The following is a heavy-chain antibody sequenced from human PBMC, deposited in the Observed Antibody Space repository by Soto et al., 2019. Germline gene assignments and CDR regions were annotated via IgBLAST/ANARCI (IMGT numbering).Heavy chain of an antibody. Sequence: GGSLRLSCAASGFTFGSYAMSWVRQSPGKGLEWISSISGSGSSTYFADSVKGRFTISRDSSKNTLYLQMNSLRAEDTALYYCAKGQYMSGIRARLIDSWGQGTLVTVSS. CDR1: GFTFGSYA. CDR2: ISGSGSST. J-gene: IGHJ4*02. D-gene: IGHD3-3*01. V-gene: IGHV3-23*01. CDR3: AKGQYMSGIRARLIDS.